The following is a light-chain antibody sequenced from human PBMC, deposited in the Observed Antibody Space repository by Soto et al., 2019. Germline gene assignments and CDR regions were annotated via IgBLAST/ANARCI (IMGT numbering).Light chain of an antibody. J-gene: IGKJ1*01. V-gene: IGKV3-15*01. Sequence: EILMTQSPATLSVSPGESATLSCRASQSVGTNLAWYQQKPGQAPRLLINGASTRATGVPARFSGSGSGTEFTLTNSSLQSEDFAVYYCQQYHNWPPWTFGQGTKVEIK. CDR1: QSVGTN. CDR3: QQYHNWPPWT. CDR2: GAS.